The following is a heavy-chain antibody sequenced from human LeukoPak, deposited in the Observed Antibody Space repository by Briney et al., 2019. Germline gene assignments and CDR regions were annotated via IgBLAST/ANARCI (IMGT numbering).Heavy chain of an antibody. CDR1: GFTFSSEW. CDR2: IKPDGGEK. D-gene: IGHD3-22*01. J-gene: IGHJ4*02. CDR3: ARSDYYDSSGYSIPFFDY. V-gene: IGHV3-7*01. Sequence: GGSLRLSCAASGFTFSSEWMIWVRQAPGKGLEWVANIKPDGGEKYYVDSVKGRFTISRDNAKNSLYLQMNSLRAEDTAVYYCARSDYYDSSGYSIPFFDYWGQGTLVTVSS.